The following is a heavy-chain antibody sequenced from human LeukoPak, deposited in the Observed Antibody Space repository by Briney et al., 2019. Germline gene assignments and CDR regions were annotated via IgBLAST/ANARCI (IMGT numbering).Heavy chain of an antibody. D-gene: IGHD6-13*01. Sequence: SETLSLTCSVSGGSISSSSHYWGWIRQPPGKGLEWIGEINHSGSTNYNPSLKSRVTISVDTSKNQFSLKLSSVTAADTAVYYCARLSSSWYPYNWFDPWGQGTLVTLSS. CDR2: INHSGST. J-gene: IGHJ5*02. V-gene: IGHV4-39*07. CDR3: ARLSSSWYPYNWFDP. CDR1: GGSISSSSHY.